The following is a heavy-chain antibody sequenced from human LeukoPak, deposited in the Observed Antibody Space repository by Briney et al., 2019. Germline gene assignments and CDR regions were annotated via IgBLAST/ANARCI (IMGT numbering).Heavy chain of an antibody. Sequence: SETLSLTCAVYGGSFSGYYWSWIRQPPGKGLEWIGEINHSGSTSYNPSLKSRVTISVDTSKNQFSLKLSSVTAADTAVYYCARGPPYCSGGSCYPNWFDPWGQGTLVTVPS. CDR2: INHSGST. D-gene: IGHD2-15*01. V-gene: IGHV4-34*01. CDR1: GGSFSGYY. CDR3: ARGPPYCSGGSCYPNWFDP. J-gene: IGHJ5*02.